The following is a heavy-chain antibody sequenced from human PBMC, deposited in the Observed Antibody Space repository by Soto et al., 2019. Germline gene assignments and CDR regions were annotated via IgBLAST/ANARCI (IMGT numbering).Heavy chain of an antibody. CDR2: INTYDGNT. J-gene: IGHJ4*02. V-gene: IGHV1-18*01. CDR1: GYTFTSYG. D-gene: IGHD6-6*01. Sequence: QVQLVQSGAEVKKPGASVKVSCKASGYTFTSYGINWVRQAPGQGLEWMGWINTYDGNTNHAQKFQGRVTMTTDTSTSTAFMDWRRLSSDANALYYCAEAHQFDYWGQGTLVTVSS. CDR3: AEAHQFDY.